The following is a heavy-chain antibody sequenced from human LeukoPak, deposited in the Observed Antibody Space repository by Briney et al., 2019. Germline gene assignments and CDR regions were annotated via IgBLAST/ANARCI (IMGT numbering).Heavy chain of an antibody. CDR3: ARLGPYYDFWSGYLPVDY. V-gene: IGHV4-39*01. Sequence: SETLSLTCTVSGGSISSSSYYWGWIRQPPGKWLEWIGNIYYSGSTYYNPSLKSRIAISVDTSKNQFSLKLNSMTAADTAVYYCARLGPYYDFWSGYLPVDYWGQGTLVTVSS. D-gene: IGHD3-3*01. J-gene: IGHJ4*02. CDR2: IYYSGST. CDR1: GGSISSSSYY.